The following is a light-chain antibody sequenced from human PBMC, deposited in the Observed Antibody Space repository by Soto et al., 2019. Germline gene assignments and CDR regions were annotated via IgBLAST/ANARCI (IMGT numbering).Light chain of an antibody. V-gene: IGKV1-5*03. Sequence: DIQLTQSPSSLSASVGDRVTITCRASQSISSWLAWCQQKPGKAPKLLIYKASSLESGVPSRFSGSGSGTEFTLTISSLQPDDFATYYCQQYNSYSTWTFGQGTKVDI. CDR2: KAS. CDR3: QQYNSYSTWT. J-gene: IGKJ1*01. CDR1: QSISSW.